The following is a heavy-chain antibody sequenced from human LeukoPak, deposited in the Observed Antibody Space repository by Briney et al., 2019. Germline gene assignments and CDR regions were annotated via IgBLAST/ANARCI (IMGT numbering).Heavy chain of an antibody. J-gene: IGHJ4*02. CDR3: ARESITMVRGAFDY. V-gene: IGHV4-34*01. CDR2: INHSGST. Sequence: SETLSLTCAVYGGSFSGYYWSWIRQPPGKGLEWIGEINHSGSTNYNPTLKSRVTISVDTSKNQFSLKLSSVTAADTAVYYCARESITMVRGAFDYWGQGTLVTVSS. CDR1: GGSFSGYY. D-gene: IGHD3-10*01.